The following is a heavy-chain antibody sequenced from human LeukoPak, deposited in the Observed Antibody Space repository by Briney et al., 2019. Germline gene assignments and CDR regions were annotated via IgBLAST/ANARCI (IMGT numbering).Heavy chain of an antibody. V-gene: IGHV3-48*02. CDR3: ARDNDRSGWLFDY. Sequence: GGSLRLSCAASGLTFSSYSMNWVRQAPGKGLEWVSYISSSSSTIYYADSVKGRFTISRDNAKNSLYLQMISLRDEDTAVYYCARDNDRSGWLFDYWGRGTLVTVSS. CDR2: ISSSSSTI. CDR1: GLTFSSYS. D-gene: IGHD6-19*01. J-gene: IGHJ4*02.